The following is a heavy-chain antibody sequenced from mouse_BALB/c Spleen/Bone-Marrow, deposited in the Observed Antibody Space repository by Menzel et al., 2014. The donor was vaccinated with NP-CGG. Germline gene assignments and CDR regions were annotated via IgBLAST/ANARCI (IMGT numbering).Heavy chain of an antibody. CDR2: ISTYYGDA. J-gene: IGHJ3*01. D-gene: IGHD2-4*01. Sequence: QVQLQQPAELVRPGVSVKISCKGPCYTFTDYAMHWVKQSHAKSLEWIGVISTYYGDASYNQKFKGKATMTVDKSSSTAYMELARLTSEDSAIYYCARGGSTMITTFAYWGQGTLVTVSA. CDR3: ARGGSTMITTFAY. V-gene: IGHV1S137*01. CDR1: CYTFTDYA.